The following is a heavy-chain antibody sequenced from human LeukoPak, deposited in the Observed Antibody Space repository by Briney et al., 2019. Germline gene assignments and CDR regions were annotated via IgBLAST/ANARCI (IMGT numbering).Heavy chain of an antibody. D-gene: IGHD6-13*01. CDR3: ARGKGQQLAF. CDR1: GGSISSYY. Sequence: SETLSLTCTVSGGSISSYYWSWIRQPPGKGLEWIGYIYYSGSTNYNPSLKSRVTISVDTSKNQFSLKLSSVTAADTAVYYCARGKGQQLAFWGQGTLVTVSS. CDR2: IYYSGST. J-gene: IGHJ4*02. V-gene: IGHV4-59*01.